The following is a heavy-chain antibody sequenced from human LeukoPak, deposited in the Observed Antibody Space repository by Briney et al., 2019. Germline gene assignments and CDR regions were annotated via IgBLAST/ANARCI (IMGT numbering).Heavy chain of an antibody. D-gene: IGHD2-2*01. CDR2: IIPIFGTA. CDR1: EGTFSSYA. J-gene: IGHJ4*02. V-gene: IGHV1-69*05. CDR3: ARAYCSSTSCPSDYFDY. Sequence: ASVKVSCKASEGTFSSYAISWVRQAPGQGLEWMGRIIPIFGTANYAQKFQGRVTITTDESTSTAYMELSSLRSEDTAVYYCARAYCSSTSCPSDYFDYWGQGTLVTVSS.